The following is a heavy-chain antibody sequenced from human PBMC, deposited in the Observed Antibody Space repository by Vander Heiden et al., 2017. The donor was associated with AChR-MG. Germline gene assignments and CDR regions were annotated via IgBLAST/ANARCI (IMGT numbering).Heavy chain of an antibody. CDR2: ISTSSDNK. J-gene: IGHJ4*02. CDR3: ARGHRGTFLSLDY. Sequence: EVQLVESGGGLVQPGGPLRLSCAVSGFTFSAYNMNWVRQTPGKGLEWVAYISTSSDNKYYADSVKGRFTISRDNAKNSLSLQMNSLRAEDTAVYYCARGHRGTFLSLDYWGQGTPVSISS. D-gene: IGHD1-26*01. V-gene: IGHV3-48*01. CDR1: GFTFSAYN.